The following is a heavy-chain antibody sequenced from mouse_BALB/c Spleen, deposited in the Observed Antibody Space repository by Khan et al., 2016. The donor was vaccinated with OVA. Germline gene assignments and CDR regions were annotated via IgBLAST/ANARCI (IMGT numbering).Heavy chain of an antibody. V-gene: IGHV1-26*01. D-gene: IGHD2-14*01. Sequence: VQLQQPGPDLVKPGASVKISCKASGYSFTLYYMTWVKQSHGKSLEWIGRVNPNTGGSDYNQEFKGKAILTVDKSSNTAYMELHSLTSEDSAVYYCAGGYDFFAYWGQGTLVTVSA. CDR1: GYSFTLYY. CDR2: VNPNTGGS. CDR3: AGGYDFFAY. J-gene: IGHJ3*01.